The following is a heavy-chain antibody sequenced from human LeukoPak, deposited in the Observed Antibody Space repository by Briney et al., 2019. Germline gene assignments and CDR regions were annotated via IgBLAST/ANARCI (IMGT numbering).Heavy chain of an antibody. CDR2: IYYSGST. CDR3: ARDVVAKY. CDR1: GFTFSSYA. J-gene: IGHJ4*02. D-gene: IGHD2-21*01. V-gene: IGHV4-59*01. Sequence: GSLRLSCAASGFTFSSYAMSWVRQAPGKGLEWIGYIYYSGSTNYNPSLKSRVTISVDTSKNQFSLKLSSVTAADTAVYYCARDVVAKYWGQGTLVTVSS.